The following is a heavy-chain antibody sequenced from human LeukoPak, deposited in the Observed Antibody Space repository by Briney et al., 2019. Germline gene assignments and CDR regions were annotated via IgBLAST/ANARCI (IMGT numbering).Heavy chain of an antibody. CDR1: GFTFSSYE. J-gene: IGHJ3*02. CDR2: ISSSGSTI. D-gene: IGHD3-9*01. Sequence: GGSLRLSCAASGFTFSSYEMNWVRQAPGKGLEWVSYISSSGSTIYYADSVKGRFTISRDNAKNSLYLQMNSLRAEDTAVYYCARILTGYPPEDDAFDIWGQGTMVTVSS. V-gene: IGHV3-48*03. CDR3: ARILTGYPPEDDAFDI.